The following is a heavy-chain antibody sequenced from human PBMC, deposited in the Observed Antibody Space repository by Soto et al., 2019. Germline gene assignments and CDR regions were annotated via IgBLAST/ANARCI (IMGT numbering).Heavy chain of an antibody. V-gene: IGHV5-10-1*01. J-gene: IGHJ6*02. Sequence: TSYWGSWMRQKHGKGLEWMGRIDPSDSYTNYSPSFQGHVTISADKSISTAYLQWSSLKASDTAMYYCARRTSSGWYNYYYGMDVWGQGTTVTVSS. CDR1: TSYW. CDR3: ARRTSSGWYNYYYGMDV. D-gene: IGHD6-19*01. CDR2: IDPSDSYT.